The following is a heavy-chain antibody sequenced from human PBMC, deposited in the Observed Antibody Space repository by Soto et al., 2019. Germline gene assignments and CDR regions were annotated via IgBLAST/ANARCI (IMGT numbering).Heavy chain of an antibody. CDR1: GFTCRTYW. J-gene: IGHJ4*02. Sequence: DEQLVESGGGLVQPGGSLRLSCAGSGFTCRTYWMGWVRQAPGKRLEWVANIKQDGSERSYADSVKGRFTISRDNAKNSLYLQMSSLGAGDTAVYYCVRENYFDYWGQGILVTVSS. V-gene: IGHV3-7*01. CDR2: IKQDGSER. CDR3: VRENYFDY.